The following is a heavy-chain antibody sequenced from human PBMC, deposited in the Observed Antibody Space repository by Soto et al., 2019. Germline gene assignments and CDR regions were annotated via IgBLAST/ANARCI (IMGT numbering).Heavy chain of an antibody. Sequence: ASVKVSCKASGYTFTSYDINWVRQATGQGLEWMGWMNPNSGNTGYAQKFQGRVTMTRNTSISTAYMELSSLRAEDTAVYYCAKDARDGYYYYGMDVWGLGTTVTVSS. CDR2: MNPNSGNT. CDR3: AKDARDGYYYYGMDV. J-gene: IGHJ6*02. CDR1: GYTFTSYD. V-gene: IGHV1-8*01.